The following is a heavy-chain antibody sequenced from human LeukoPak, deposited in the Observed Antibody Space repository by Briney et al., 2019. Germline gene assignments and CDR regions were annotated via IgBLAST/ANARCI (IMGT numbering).Heavy chain of an antibody. V-gene: IGHV5-51*01. Sequence: GESLKISCKTSGYIFSNYWIAWVRQTPGKGLERMGIIYPHDSNVKYSPSFQGHVTISVDKSVSTAYLQWNTLKASDTATYFCTRREYNDYWTAFPFWGQGTEVAVSS. D-gene: IGHD2/OR15-2a*01. CDR2: IYPHDSNV. CDR3: TRREYNDYWTAFPF. J-gene: IGHJ4*02. CDR1: GYIFSNYW.